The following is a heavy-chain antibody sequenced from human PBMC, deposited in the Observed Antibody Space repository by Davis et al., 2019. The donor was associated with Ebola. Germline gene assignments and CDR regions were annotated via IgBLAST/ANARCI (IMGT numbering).Heavy chain of an antibody. CDR3: TRGRGDGSWELY. D-gene: IGHD6-13*01. J-gene: IGHJ4*02. CDR1: GFNVSGNH. Sequence: GEFPKISCTASGFNVSGNHMSWGRPAPGKGPELVAVISRGGSTYYADPVKGRFTISRDHSKDAVQHQINSLRAEDTVLYYCTRGRGDGSWELYWGQGTLVTVSS. CDR2: ISRGGST. V-gene: IGHV3-53*01.